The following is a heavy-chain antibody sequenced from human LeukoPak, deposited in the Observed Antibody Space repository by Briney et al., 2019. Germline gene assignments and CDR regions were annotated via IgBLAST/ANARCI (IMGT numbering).Heavy chain of an antibody. CDR1: GFTFSSYW. CDR2: IKQDGSEK. D-gene: IGHD5-24*01. V-gene: IGHV3-7*01. J-gene: IGHJ4*02. Sequence: GGSLRLSCAASGFTFSSYWMSWVRQAPGKGLEWVANIKQDGSEKYYVDSVKGRFTISRDNAKNPLYLQMNSLRAEDTAVYYCARDFFPRDGYNFDYWGQGTLVTVSS. CDR3: ARDFFPRDGYNFDY.